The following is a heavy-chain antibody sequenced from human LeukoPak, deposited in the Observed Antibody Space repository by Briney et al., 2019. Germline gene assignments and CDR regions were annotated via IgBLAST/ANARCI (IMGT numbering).Heavy chain of an antibody. CDR2: ISYDGSNK. J-gene: IGHJ4*02. CDR3: EGSSRGNNFDY. CDR1: GFTFSSYA. V-gene: IGHV3-30*04. Sequence: GGSLRLSCAASGFTFSSYAMHWVRQAPGKGLEWVALISYDGSNKYYADSVKGRFTISRDNSKNTLFLQMNSLRAEDTAVYYWEGSSRGNNFDYWGQGTLVTISS. D-gene: IGHD6-13*01.